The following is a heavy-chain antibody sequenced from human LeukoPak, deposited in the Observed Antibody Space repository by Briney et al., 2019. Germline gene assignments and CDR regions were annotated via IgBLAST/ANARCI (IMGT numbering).Heavy chain of an antibody. CDR3: ARERIAATGLIDY. D-gene: IGHD6-25*01. CDR1: GGSIRTGGYY. J-gene: IGHJ4*02. Sequence: SQTLSLTCTVSGGSIRTGGYYWSWIRQHPGKGLEWIGYICYSGSTYYNPSLKSRVAMSVDTSKNQFSLRLSSVTAADTAVYYCARERIAATGLIDYWGQGTLVTVSS. V-gene: IGHV4-31*03. CDR2: ICYSGST.